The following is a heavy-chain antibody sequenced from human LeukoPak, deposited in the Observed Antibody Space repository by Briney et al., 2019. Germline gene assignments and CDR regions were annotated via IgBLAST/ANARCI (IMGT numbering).Heavy chain of an antibody. Sequence: SVKVSCKASGGTFSSYAISWVRQAPGQGLEWMGGIIPIFGTANYAQKFQGRVTITADESTSTAYMELSRLRSDDTAVYYCARDAGGTDAFDIWGQGTMVTVSS. CDR1: GGTFSSYA. CDR2: IIPIFGTA. V-gene: IGHV1-69*13. D-gene: IGHD6-25*01. J-gene: IGHJ3*02. CDR3: ARDAGGTDAFDI.